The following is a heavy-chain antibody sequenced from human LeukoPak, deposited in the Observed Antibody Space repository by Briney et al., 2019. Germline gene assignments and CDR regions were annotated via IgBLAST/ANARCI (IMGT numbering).Heavy chain of an antibody. CDR1: GFTFSSYS. V-gene: IGHV3-48*04. CDR2: ISSSSTTI. J-gene: IGHJ3*02. D-gene: IGHD3-9*01. CDR3: ARGSDILTGYPENAFDI. Sequence: PGGSLRLSCAVSGFTFSSYSMNWVRQAPGKGLEWVSYISSSSTTIYYADSVKGRFTISRDNAKNSLYLQMNSLRGEDTAVYYCARGSDILTGYPENAFDIWGQGTMVTVSS.